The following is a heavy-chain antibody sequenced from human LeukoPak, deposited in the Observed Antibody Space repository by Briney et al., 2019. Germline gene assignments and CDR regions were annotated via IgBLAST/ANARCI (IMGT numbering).Heavy chain of an antibody. V-gene: IGHV4-59*01. CDR2: MYYSGGT. CDR3: ARVSVVVPANSGIDV. Sequence: PSETLTLTCTVSGGSLSNYYWTWIRQPPGRGLDWVGYMYYSGGTNYNPSLKSRVTISADVSKNQFSLKLSSVTAADTAVYYCARVSVVVPANSGIDVWGQATTV. CDR1: GGSLSNYY. J-gene: IGHJ6*02. D-gene: IGHD2-2*01.